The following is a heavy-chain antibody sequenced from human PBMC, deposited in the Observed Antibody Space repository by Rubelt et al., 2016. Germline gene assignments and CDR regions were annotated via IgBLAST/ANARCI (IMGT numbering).Heavy chain of an antibody. CDR1: GGTFSSYA. D-gene: IGHD1-20*01. J-gene: IGHJ3*02. CDR3: ARASITGPAGAFDI. Sequence: QVQLVQSGAEVKKPGSSVKVSCKASGGTFSSYAISWVRQAPIFGTANYAQKFQGRVMITADESKSTAYMELSSLRSEDTAVYYCARASITGPAGAFDIWGQGTMVTVSS. V-gene: IGHV1-69*01. CDR2: IFGTA.